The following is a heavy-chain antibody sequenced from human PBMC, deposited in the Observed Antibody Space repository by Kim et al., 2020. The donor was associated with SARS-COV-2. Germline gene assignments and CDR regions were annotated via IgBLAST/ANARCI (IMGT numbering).Heavy chain of an antibody. J-gene: IGHJ4*02. CDR2: INPNSDVT. CDR3: ARYSGTYWRFDY. D-gene: IGHD1-26*01. Sequence: ASVKVSCKASGYTFTGYYMHWVRQAPGQGLEWMGWINPNSDVTNSAQKFQGRVTMTRDTSISTAYMELSSLRSDDTAVYYCARYSGTYWRFDYCGQGTLV. CDR1: GYTFTGYY. V-gene: IGHV1-2*02.